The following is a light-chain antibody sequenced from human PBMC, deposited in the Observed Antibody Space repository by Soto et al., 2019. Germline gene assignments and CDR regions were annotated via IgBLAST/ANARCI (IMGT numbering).Light chain of an antibody. CDR1: QSLLHSNGYNY. CDR2: LGS. Sequence: DIVITHSPLSLPVTPVEAASISFRSSQSLLHSNGYNYLDWYLQKPGQSPQLLIYLGSNRASGVPDRFSGSGSGTDFTLKISRVEAEDVGVYYCMQALQTPINFGQGTRLEIK. V-gene: IGKV2-28*01. CDR3: MQALQTPIN. J-gene: IGKJ5*01.